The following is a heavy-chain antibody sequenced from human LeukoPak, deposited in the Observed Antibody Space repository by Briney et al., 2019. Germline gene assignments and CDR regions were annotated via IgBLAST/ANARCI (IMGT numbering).Heavy chain of an antibody. Sequence: PSETLSLTCAVYGGSFSGYYWSWIRQPPGKGPEWIGEINHSGSTNYNPSLKSRVTISVDTSKNQFSLKLSSVTAADTAVYYCARGSNWGDYWGQGTLVTVSS. J-gene: IGHJ4*02. CDR1: GGSFSGYY. CDR2: INHSGST. V-gene: IGHV4-34*01. D-gene: IGHD7-27*01. CDR3: ARGSNWGDY.